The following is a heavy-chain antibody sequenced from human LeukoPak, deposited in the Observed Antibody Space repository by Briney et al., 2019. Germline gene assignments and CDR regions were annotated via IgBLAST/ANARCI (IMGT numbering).Heavy chain of an antibody. J-gene: IGHJ6*02. D-gene: IGHD3-10*01. CDR1: GGSFSGYY. Sequence: SETLSLTCAVYGGSFSGYYWSWIRQPPGEGLEWIGEINHSGSTNYNPSLKSRVTISVDTSKNQFSLKLSSVTAADTAVYYCARRRFTFRAKSPYGMDVWGQGTTVTVSS. V-gene: IGHV4-34*01. CDR3: ARRRFTFRAKSPYGMDV. CDR2: INHSGST.